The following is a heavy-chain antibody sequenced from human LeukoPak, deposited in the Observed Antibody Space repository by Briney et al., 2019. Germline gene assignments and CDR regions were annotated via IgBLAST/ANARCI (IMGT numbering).Heavy chain of an antibody. J-gene: IGHJ6*03. V-gene: IGHV1-18*01. Sequence: ASVKVSCKASGYTFTSYGISWVRQAPGQGLEWMGWISAYNGNTNYAQKLQGRVTMTTDTSTSTAYMELSSLRSEDTAVYYCARGVSGSYLYYYYYMDVWGKGTTVTVSS. D-gene: IGHD1-26*01. CDR1: GYTFTSYG. CDR2: ISAYNGNT. CDR3: ARGVSGSYLYYYYYMDV.